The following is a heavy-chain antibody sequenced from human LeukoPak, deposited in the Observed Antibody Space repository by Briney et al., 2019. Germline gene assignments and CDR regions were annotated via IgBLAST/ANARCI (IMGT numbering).Heavy chain of an antibody. CDR2: ISWNSGSI. J-gene: IGHJ5*02. CDR3: AKDSCSSTSCYLTA. Sequence: GGSLRLSCAASGFTFDDYAMHWVRQAPGKGLEWVSGISWNSGSIGYADSVKGRFTISRDNAMNSLYLQMNSLRAEDTALYYCAKDSCSSTSCYLTAWGQGTLVTVSS. V-gene: IGHV3-9*01. D-gene: IGHD2-2*01. CDR1: GFTFDDYA.